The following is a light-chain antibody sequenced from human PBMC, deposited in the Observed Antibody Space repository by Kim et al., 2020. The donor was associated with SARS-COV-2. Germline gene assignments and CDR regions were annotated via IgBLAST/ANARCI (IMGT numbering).Light chain of an antibody. CDR2: VGTGGIVG. J-gene: IGLJ3*02. V-gene: IGLV9-49*01. CDR3: AADHGSGSNFVWV. CDR1: SGYSNYK. Sequence: QLVLTQPPSASASLGASVTLTCTLSSGYSNYKVDWYQQRPGKGPRFVMRVGTGGIVGSRGDGIPDRFSVLGSGLNRYLTIKNIQEEDESDYHCAADHGSGSNFVWVFGGGTQLTVL.